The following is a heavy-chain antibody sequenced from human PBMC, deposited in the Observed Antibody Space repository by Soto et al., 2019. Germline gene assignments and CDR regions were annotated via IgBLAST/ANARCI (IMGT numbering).Heavy chain of an antibody. CDR3: ARDPQPPYHVDY. CDR1: GFTFSSYA. V-gene: IGHV3-30-3*01. D-gene: IGHD3-16*01. CDR2: ISYDGSNK. Sequence: QVQLVESGGGVVQPGRSLRLSCAASGFTFSSYAMHWVRQAPGKGLEWVAVISYDGSNKYYADSVKGRFTISRDNSKNTLYLQMNILRAEDTAVYYCARDPQPPYHVDYWGQGTLVTVSS. J-gene: IGHJ4*02.